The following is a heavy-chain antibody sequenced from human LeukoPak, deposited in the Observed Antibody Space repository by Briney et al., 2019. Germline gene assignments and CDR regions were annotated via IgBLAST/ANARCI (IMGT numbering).Heavy chain of an antibody. D-gene: IGHD6-6*01. Sequence: PSQTLSLTCTVSGGSISSGSYYWSWIRQPAGKGLEWIGRIYTSGSTNYNPSLKSRVTISVDTSKNQFSLELSSVTAADTAVFYCARGFEYSTSSRLGYYYFYMDVWGIGTTVTVSS. CDR1: GGSISSGSYY. CDR3: ARGFEYSTSSRLGYYYFYMDV. V-gene: IGHV4-61*02. J-gene: IGHJ6*03. CDR2: IYTSGST.